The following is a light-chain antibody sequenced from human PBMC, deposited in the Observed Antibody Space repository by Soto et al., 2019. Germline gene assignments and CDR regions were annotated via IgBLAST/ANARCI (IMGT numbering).Light chain of an antibody. CDR1: QSISSW. J-gene: IGKJ2*01. V-gene: IGKV1-39*01. Sequence: IHMTQSPSTLSASVGYRVTITCRASQSISSWLAWYQQKQGKAPKLLIYAASSLQSGVPSRFSGSGYGTDFNLTISSLQPEDFATYYCQQSYSTLYTFGQGTKVDIK. CDR2: AAS. CDR3: QQSYSTLYT.